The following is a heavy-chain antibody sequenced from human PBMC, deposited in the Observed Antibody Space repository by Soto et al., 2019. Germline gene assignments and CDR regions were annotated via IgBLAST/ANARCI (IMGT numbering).Heavy chain of an antibody. CDR2: IYWDDDK. J-gene: IGHJ4*02. Sequence: LTCTFSGFSLSTSGVGVGWIRQPPGKALEWLALIYWDDDKRYSPSLKSRLTITKDTSKNQVVLTMTNMDPVDTATYYCAHSTRAYYYDSSGLDYWGQGTLVTVSS. V-gene: IGHV2-5*02. CDR3: AHSTRAYYYDSSGLDY. D-gene: IGHD3-22*01. CDR1: GFSLSTSGVG.